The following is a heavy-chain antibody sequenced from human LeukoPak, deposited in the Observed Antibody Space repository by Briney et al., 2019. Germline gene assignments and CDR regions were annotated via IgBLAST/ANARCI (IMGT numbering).Heavy chain of an antibody. Sequence: PGRSLRLSCAASGFTFDDYAMHWVRQAPGKGLEWVSGISWNSGSIGYADSVKGRFTISRDNAKNSLYLQMNSLRAEDTALYYCAKDPIRYSSSWYYYFDSWGQGTLVTVSS. V-gene: IGHV3-9*01. D-gene: IGHD6-13*01. CDR3: AKDPIRYSSSWYYYFDS. CDR1: GFTFDDYA. J-gene: IGHJ4*02. CDR2: ISWNSGSI.